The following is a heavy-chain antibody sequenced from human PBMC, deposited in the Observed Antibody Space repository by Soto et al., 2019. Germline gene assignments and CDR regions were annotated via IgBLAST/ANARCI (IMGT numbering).Heavy chain of an antibody. Sequence: HVQLQESGPGQVKPWETLSLTCSVSGGSISGFPWIWIRQPPGKGLEWVGYIYHTGRTNYNPSLKSRLTISLDMSRNQFSLQLTSVTAADTALYYCAIVSNEYGGNGAFDYWGLGTLVTVSS. CDR3: AIVSNEYGGNGAFDY. CDR2: IYHTGRT. V-gene: IGHV4-59*01. CDR1: GGSISGFP. D-gene: IGHD4-17*01. J-gene: IGHJ4*02.